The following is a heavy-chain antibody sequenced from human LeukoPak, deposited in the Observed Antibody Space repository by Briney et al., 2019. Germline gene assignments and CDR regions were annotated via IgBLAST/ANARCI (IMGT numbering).Heavy chain of an antibody. J-gene: IGHJ5*02. D-gene: IGHD2-15*01. CDR1: GYTFTSYG. CDR2: ISAYNGNT. CDR3: ARADIVVVVAAHLTTHLDP. Sequence: GASVKVSCKASGYTFTSYGISWVRQAPGQGLEWMGWISAYNGNTNYAQKLQGRVTMTTDTSTSTAYMELRSLRSDDTAVYYCARADIVVVVAAHLTTHLDPWGQGTLVTVSS. V-gene: IGHV1-18*01.